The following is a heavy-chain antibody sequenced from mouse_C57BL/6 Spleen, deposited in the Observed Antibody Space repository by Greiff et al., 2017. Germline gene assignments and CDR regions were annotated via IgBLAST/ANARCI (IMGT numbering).Heavy chain of an antibody. CDR1: GFTFSDYY. V-gene: IGHV5-16*01. Sequence: EVQVVESEGGLVQPGSSMKLSCTASGFTFSDYYMAWVRQVPEKGLEWVANINYDGSSTYYLDSLKSRFIISRDNAKNILYLQMSSLKSEDTATYYCARSHLTGAFDYWGQGTTLTVSS. J-gene: IGHJ2*01. CDR2: INYDGSST. D-gene: IGHD4-1*01. CDR3: ARSHLTGAFDY.